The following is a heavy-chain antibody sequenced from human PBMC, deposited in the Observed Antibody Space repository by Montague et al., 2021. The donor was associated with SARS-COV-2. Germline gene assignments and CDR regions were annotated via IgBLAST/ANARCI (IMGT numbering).Heavy chain of an antibody. CDR1: GYSITHAYY. Sequence: SETLSLTCTVSGYSITHAYYWGWIRQPPGKGLEWIGNIWHGGSTYHNPSLKSRVTISVDTSNNQFSLKLTSVTAADTAVYYCARTSQYRTPTNCYLPNAMDVWGQGTTVTVSS. D-gene: IGHD2-8*01. V-gene: IGHV4-38-2*02. CDR3: ARTSQYRTPTNCYLPNAMDV. CDR2: IWHGGST. J-gene: IGHJ6*02.